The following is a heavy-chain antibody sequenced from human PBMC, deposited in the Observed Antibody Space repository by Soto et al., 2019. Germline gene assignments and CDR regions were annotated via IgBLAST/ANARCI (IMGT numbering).Heavy chain of an antibody. D-gene: IGHD3-3*01. CDR1: GYTFTGYY. CDR2: INPNSGGT. Sequence: WAAVKVSCKASGYTFTGYYMHWVRQAPGQGLEWMGWINPNSGGTNYAQKFQGRVTMTRDTSISTAYMELSRLRSDDTAVYYCARDGYYDFWSGQWVYYGMDVWGQGTTVTVSS. J-gene: IGHJ6*02. V-gene: IGHV1-2*02. CDR3: ARDGYYDFWSGQWVYYGMDV.